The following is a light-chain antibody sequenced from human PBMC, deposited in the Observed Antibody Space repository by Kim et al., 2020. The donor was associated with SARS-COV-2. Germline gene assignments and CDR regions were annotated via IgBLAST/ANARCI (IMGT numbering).Light chain of an antibody. J-gene: IGKJ3*01. Sequence: DIQMTQSPSSLSASVGDRVTITCRASRSISSYLNWYQQKPGKAPKLLIYAASSLQSGVPSRFSGSGSGTDFTLTISSLQPEDVATYYCQQSYSTPTTFGPGTKVDIK. CDR2: AAS. CDR1: RSISSY. CDR3: QQSYSTPTT. V-gene: IGKV1-39*01.